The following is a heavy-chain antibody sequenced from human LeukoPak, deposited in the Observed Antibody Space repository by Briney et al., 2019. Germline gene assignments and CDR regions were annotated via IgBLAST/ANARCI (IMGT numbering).Heavy chain of an antibody. CDR1: GGSISSYY. D-gene: IGHD2-21*01. J-gene: IGHJ6*03. Sequence: SETLSLTCTVSGGSISSYYWSWIRQPAGKGLEWIGRIYTSGSTNYNPSLKSRVTMSVDTSKNQFSLKLSSVTAADTAVYYCARVFDRGYYYYMDVWGKGTTVTVSS. CDR2: IYTSGST. CDR3: ARVFDRGYYYYMDV. V-gene: IGHV4-4*07.